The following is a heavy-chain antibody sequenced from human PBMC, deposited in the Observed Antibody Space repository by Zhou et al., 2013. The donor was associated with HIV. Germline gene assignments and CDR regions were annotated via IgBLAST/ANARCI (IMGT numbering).Heavy chain of an antibody. CDR1: GYTITDYY. J-gene: IGHJ6*02. V-gene: IGHV1-2*02. D-gene: IGHD2-15*01. CDR2: INPKNGDT. Sequence: QVQLVQSGSEVKKSGASVNVSCKASGYTITDYYLHWVRQAPGQGLQWMGWINPKNGDTNYAQKFQERVTITRDMSTSTAYMELSSLRSEDTAVYYCAATLGYCSGGSCYLYGMDVWGQGTTVTVSS. CDR3: AATLGYCSGGSCYLYGMDV.